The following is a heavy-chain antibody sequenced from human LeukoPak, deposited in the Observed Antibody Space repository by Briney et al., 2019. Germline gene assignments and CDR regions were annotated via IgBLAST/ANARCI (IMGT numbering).Heavy chain of an antibody. Sequence: SVKVSCKASGGTFSSYAISWVRQAPGQGLEWMGGIIPIFGTANYAQKFQGRVTITADESTSTAYMELSSLRSEDTAVYYCASLRPGPPAGFDPWGQGTLVTVSS. CDR1: GGTFSSYA. D-gene: IGHD6-13*01. CDR2: IIPIFGTA. J-gene: IGHJ5*02. V-gene: IGHV1-69*13. CDR3: ASLRPGPPAGFDP.